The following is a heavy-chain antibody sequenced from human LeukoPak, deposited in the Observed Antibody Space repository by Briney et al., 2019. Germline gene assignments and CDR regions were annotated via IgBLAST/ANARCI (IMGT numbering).Heavy chain of an antibody. J-gene: IGHJ3*02. CDR1: GYTFTGYY. Sequence: ASVKVSCKASGYTFTGYYMHSVRQAPGQGLEWMGRINPNSGGTNYAQKFQVRVTMTRDASISAAYMELSRLRSDDTAVYYCARAYWDYDFWSGYSNDAFDIWGQGTMVTVSS. V-gene: IGHV1-2*06. CDR3: ARAYWDYDFWSGYSNDAFDI. CDR2: INPNSGGT. D-gene: IGHD3-3*01.